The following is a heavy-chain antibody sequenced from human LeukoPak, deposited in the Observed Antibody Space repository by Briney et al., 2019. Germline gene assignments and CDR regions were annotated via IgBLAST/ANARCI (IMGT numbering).Heavy chain of an antibody. Sequence: GGSLRLSCAASGFTFSSYAMHWVRQAPGKGLEWVAVISYDGSNKYYADSVKGRFTISRDNSKNTLYLQMNSLRAEDTAVYYCARVDTAMEKVGGFGGPRYYYYMDVWGKGTTVTVSS. CDR3: ARVDTAMEKVGGFGGPRYYYYMDV. CDR1: GFTFSSYA. CDR2: ISYDGSNK. V-gene: IGHV3-30*04. J-gene: IGHJ6*03. D-gene: IGHD5-18*01.